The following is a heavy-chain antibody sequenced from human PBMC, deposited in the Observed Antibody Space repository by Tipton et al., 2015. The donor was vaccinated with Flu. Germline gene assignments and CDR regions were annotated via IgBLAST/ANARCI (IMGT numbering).Heavy chain of an antibody. Sequence: VQLVQSGAEVKEPGESLKISCKGSGYDFSGFWIVWVRQKPGKGLEWMGTIYPGNSDTKYDPSFHGHVTMSADSSNSAAYLQWTSLQASDTAIYYCARLDSVYCRPSSCSMSAHWFDPWGQGTLVTVSS. CDR1: GYDFSGFW. V-gene: IGHV5-51*01. J-gene: IGHJ5*02. CDR2: IYPGNSDT. CDR3: ARLDSVYCRPSSCSMSAHWFDP. D-gene: IGHD2-2*01.